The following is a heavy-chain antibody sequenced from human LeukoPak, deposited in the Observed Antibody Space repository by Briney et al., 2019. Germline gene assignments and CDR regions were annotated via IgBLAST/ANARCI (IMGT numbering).Heavy chain of an antibody. D-gene: IGHD5-12*01. CDR2: MYSTGSN. V-gene: IGHV4-4*07. J-gene: IGHJ4*02. CDR1: GGSISGYF. Sequence: SETLSLTCTVSGGSISGYFWTWIRQPAGKGLEWIGRMYSTGSNNYNPSLKSRVTMSLDTSKNHFSLNLTSVTAADTAVYYCAREPTSGREPTSGRPPDYWGQGTLVTVSS. CDR3: AREPTSGREPTSGRPPDY.